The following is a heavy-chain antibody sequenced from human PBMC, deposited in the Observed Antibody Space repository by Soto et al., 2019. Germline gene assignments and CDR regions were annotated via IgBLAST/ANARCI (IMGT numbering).Heavy chain of an antibody. Sequence: QVQLQESGPGLVKPSETLSLTCTVSGGSISSYYWSWIRQPPGKGLEWIGYIYYSGSTNYNPSLKSRVTISVDTSKNQFSLKLSSVTAADTAVYYCARVGVGSGLDYWGQGTLVTVSS. CDR1: GGSISSYY. J-gene: IGHJ4*02. CDR2: IYYSGST. D-gene: IGHD6-19*01. CDR3: ARVGVGSGLDY. V-gene: IGHV4-59*01.